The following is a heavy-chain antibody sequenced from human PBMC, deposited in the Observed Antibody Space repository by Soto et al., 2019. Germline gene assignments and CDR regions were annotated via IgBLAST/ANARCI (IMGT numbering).Heavy chain of an antibody. CDR2: IYHSGST. Sequence: SETLSLTCTVSGGSLTNYYWSWTRQPPGKGLERIGDIYHSGSTNYNPSLKSRVTISVDTSKNQFSLKLSSVTAADTAVYYCARGPLNIVATAGLTFDYWGQGTLVTVSS. CDR1: GGSLTNYY. J-gene: IGHJ4*02. D-gene: IGHD5-12*01. CDR3: ARGPLNIVATAGLTFDY. V-gene: IGHV4-59*12.